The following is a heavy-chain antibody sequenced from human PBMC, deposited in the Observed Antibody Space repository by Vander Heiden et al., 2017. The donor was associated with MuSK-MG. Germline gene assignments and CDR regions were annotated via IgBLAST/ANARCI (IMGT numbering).Heavy chain of an antibody. V-gene: IGHV1-3*01. CDR3: ARDRLRDIVVVVAASGLYGMDV. Sequence: VQLVQSGAEVKKLGSSVKVSCKASGYTFPTYAMHLVGQAPGQRLEWMGWINAGNGNTKYSQKFQGRVTITRDTSASTAYMELSSLRSEDTAVYYCARDRLRDIVVVVAASGLYGMDVWGQGTTVTVSS. CDR2: INAGNGNT. J-gene: IGHJ6*02. CDR1: GYTFPTYA. D-gene: IGHD2-15*01.